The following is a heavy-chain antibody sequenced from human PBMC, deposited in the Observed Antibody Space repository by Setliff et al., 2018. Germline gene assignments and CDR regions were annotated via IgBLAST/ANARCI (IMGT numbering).Heavy chain of an antibody. CDR2: ISGSGGDT. CDR1: EFTFSRYF. D-gene: IGHD3-22*01. V-gene: IGHV3-23*01. CDR3: ATSTIITYYFDS. J-gene: IGHJ4*02. Sequence: QPGGSLRLSCVASEFTFSRYFMTWVRQAPGKGLEWIASISGSGGDTDSADSMKGRFTISRDNSKNTLYLQMNSLRPGYPAIYYCATSTIITYYFDSCGQGTLVTVSA.